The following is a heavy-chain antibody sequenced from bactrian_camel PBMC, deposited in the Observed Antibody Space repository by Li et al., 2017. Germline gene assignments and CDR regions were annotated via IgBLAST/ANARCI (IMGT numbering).Heavy chain of an antibody. J-gene: IGHJ4*01. Sequence: HVQLVESGGGSVQAGGSLRLSCTISGGSFGATDMGWYRQAPGNECDLVSSLTWDGTTYYDDSVEGRFTISHDNAKNTLYLQMNSLKPEDTAIYYCAAAKGLPDLLRGGYLSARSYNYWGRGTQVTVS. CDR3: AAAKGLPDLLRGGYLSARSYNY. CDR2: LTWDGTT. V-gene: IGHV3S53*01. CDR1: GGSFGATD. D-gene: IGHD3*01.